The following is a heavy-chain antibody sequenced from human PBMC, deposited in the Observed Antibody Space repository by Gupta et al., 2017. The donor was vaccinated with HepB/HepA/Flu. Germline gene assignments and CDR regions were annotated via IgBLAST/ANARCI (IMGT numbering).Heavy chain of an antibody. Sequence: EVQLVESGGGLVQPGGSLRLSCAASGFTFSSYWMHWVRQAPGKGLVWVSRINSDGSSTSYADSVKGRFTISRDNAKNTLYLQMNSLRAEDTAVYYCARDRGRHYYDSSGYYHSWFDPWGQGTLVTVSS. CDR1: GFTFSSYW. CDR3: ARDRGRHYYDSSGYYHSWFDP. V-gene: IGHV3-74*01. CDR2: INSDGSST. D-gene: IGHD3-22*01. J-gene: IGHJ5*02.